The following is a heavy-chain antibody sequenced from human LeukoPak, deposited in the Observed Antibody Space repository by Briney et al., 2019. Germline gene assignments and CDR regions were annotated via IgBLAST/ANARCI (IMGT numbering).Heavy chain of an antibody. J-gene: IGHJ6*03. Sequence: PSETLSLTCTVSGGSIGSYYWAWIRQAAGKGLEWIGHIYASGSTNYNPSLKSRVTMSLDTSNNQFSLILSSVTAADTAVYYCARLMGSGYYLYMDVWGEGTTVTISS. CDR1: GGSIGSYY. D-gene: IGHD3-10*01. V-gene: IGHV4-4*07. CDR2: IYASGST. CDR3: ARLMGSGYYLYMDV.